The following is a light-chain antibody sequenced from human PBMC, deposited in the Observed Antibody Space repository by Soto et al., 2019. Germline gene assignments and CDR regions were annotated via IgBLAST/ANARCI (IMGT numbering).Light chain of an antibody. V-gene: IGLV2-14*01. CDR3: RSYINNCAPV. CDR2: GVT. CDR1: NSDVGGYNY. J-gene: IGLJ1*01. Sequence: QSVLTQPASVSGSPGQSITIFCTGTNSDVGGYNYVSWYHQHPGKAPKLIIYGVTNRPSGVSDRFSGSKSGYTASLTISGLRAEDDADYYCRSYINNCAPVFGTGTKVTVL.